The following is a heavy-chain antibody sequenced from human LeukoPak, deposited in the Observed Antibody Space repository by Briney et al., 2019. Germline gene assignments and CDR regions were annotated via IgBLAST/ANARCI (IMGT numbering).Heavy chain of an antibody. J-gene: IGHJ3*02. D-gene: IGHD3-22*01. V-gene: IGHV3-7*01. Sequence: GGSLRLSCAASGFTFSRYWMSWVRQAPGKGLEWVANIKQDGSEKYYVDSVKGRFTISRDNAKNSLYLQMNSLRAEDTAVYYCARDRIAPYYYDSSGYWDAFDIWGQGTMATVSS. CDR2: IKQDGSEK. CDR3: ARDRIAPYYYDSSGYWDAFDI. CDR1: GFTFSRYW.